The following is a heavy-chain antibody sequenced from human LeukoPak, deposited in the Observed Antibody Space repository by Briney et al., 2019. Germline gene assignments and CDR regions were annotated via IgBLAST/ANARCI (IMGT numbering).Heavy chain of an antibody. V-gene: IGHV3-66*02. CDR2: IYSGGST. Sequence: GGTLRLSCAASGFTVSSNYMSWVRQAPGKGLEWVSVIYSGGSTYYADSVKGRFTISRDNSKNTLYLQMNSLRAEDTAVYYCAREKRDYCSGGSCCSYLDYWGQGTLVTVSS. CDR3: AREKRDYCSGGSCCSYLDY. D-gene: IGHD2-15*01. CDR1: GFTVSSNY. J-gene: IGHJ4*02.